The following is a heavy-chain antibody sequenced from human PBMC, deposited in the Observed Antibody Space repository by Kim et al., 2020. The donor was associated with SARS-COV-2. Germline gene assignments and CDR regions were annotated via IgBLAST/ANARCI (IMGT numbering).Heavy chain of an antibody. D-gene: IGHD1-26*01. CDR1: GGSFSGYY. V-gene: IGHV4-34*01. CDR3: ARTEVGATGYYYYGMDV. Sequence: SETLSLTCAVYGGSFSGYYWSWIRQPPGKGLEWIGEINHSGSTNYNPSLKSRVTISVDTSKNQFSLKLSSVTAADTAVYYCARTEVGATGYYYYGMDVWGQGTTVTVSS. J-gene: IGHJ6*02. CDR2: INHSGST.